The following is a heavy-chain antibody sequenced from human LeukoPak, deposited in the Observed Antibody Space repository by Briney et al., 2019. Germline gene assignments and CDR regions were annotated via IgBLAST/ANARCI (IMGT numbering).Heavy chain of an antibody. CDR2: IKQDGSEK. Sequence: PGGSLRLSCAASGFTFSSYWMSWVRQAPGKGLEWVANIKQDGSEKYYVDSVKGRFTISRDNARNSLYLQMNSLRAEDTAVYYCARAIGYSSGWPKGYYYYYGMDVWGQGTTVTVSS. J-gene: IGHJ6*02. CDR1: GFTFSSYW. V-gene: IGHV3-7*01. D-gene: IGHD6-19*01. CDR3: ARAIGYSSGWPKGYYYYYGMDV.